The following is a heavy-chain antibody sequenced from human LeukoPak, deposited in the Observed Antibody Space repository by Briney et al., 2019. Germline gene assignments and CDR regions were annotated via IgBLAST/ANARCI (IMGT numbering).Heavy chain of an antibody. CDR3: AKVVVVAAKDY. CDR2: ISYDGRQK. D-gene: IGHD2-15*01. J-gene: IGHJ4*02. CDR1: GFTFSEYA. Sequence: PGRSLRLSCAASGFTFSEYAMHWVRQAPGKGLEWVAVISYDGRQKYYGDSVKGRFTISRDNPKNTLYLQMNSLRDDDTAVYYCAKVVVVAAKDYWGQGTLVTVSS. V-gene: IGHV3-30-3*01.